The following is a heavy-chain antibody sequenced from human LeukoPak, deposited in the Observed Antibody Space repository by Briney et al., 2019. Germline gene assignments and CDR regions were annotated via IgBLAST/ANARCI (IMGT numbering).Heavy chain of an antibody. D-gene: IGHD3-3*01. V-gene: IGHV3-23*01. CDR1: GFTFSSYA. J-gene: IGHJ6*02. CDR3: ARDRGAIFGVVLHYYYYGMDV. CDR2: IGSSGANI. Sequence: GGSLRLSCAASGFTFSSYAMSWVRQAPGKGLEWVSSIGSSGANIYYADSVKGRFTISRDNSKNTLYLQMNSLRAEDTAVYYCARDRGAIFGVVLHYYYYGMDVWGQGTTVTVSS.